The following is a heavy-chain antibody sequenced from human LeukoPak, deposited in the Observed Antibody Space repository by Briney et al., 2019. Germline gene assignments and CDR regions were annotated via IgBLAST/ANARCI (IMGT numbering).Heavy chain of an antibody. J-gene: IGHJ4*02. D-gene: IGHD7-27*01. Sequence: SVKVSCKASGGTFSSYAISWVRQAPGQGLEWMGGIIPIFGTANYAQKLQGRVTMTTDTSTSTAYMELRSLRSDDTAVYYCALIGLGITRGLDYWGQGTLVTVSS. CDR2: IIPIFGTA. CDR1: GGTFSSYA. V-gene: IGHV1-69*05. CDR3: ALIGLGITRGLDY.